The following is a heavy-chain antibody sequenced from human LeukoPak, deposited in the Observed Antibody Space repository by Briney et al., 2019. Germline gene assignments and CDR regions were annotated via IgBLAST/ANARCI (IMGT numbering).Heavy chain of an antibody. J-gene: IGHJ5*02. V-gene: IGHV1-69*05. Sequence: SVKVSCKASGGTFSSYAISWVRQAPGQGLEWMGRIIPIFGTANYAQKFQGRVTITTDESTSTAYMELSSLRSEDTAVYYCARDPPQGLLWFGESENWFDPWGQGTLVTVSS. CDR3: ARDPPQGLLWFGESENWFDP. D-gene: IGHD3-10*01. CDR1: GGTFSSYA. CDR2: IIPIFGTA.